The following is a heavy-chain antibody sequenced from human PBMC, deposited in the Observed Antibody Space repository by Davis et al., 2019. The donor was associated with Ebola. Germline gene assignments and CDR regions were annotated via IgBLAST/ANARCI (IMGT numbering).Heavy chain of an antibody. J-gene: IGHJ3*02. V-gene: IGHV4-39*07. CDR1: GGSISSSSYY. D-gene: IGHD3-22*01. CDR3: ARALGKYYYDSSGYYGISDAFDI. Sequence: SETLSLTCTVSGGSISSSSYYWGWIRQPPGKGLEWIGSIYYSGSTYYNPSLKSRVTISVDTSKNQFSLKLSSVTAADTAVYYCARALGKYYYDSSGYYGISDAFDIWGQGTMVTVSS. CDR2: IYYSGST.